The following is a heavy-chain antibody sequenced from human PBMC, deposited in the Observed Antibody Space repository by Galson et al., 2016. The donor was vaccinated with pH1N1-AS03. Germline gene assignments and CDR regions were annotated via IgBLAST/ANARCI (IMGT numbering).Heavy chain of an antibody. J-gene: IGHJ5*02. CDR1: GFTLSHYG. CDR2: VSYDGSNK. Sequence: SLRLSCAASGFTLSHYGMHWVRQAPGKGLECVAVVSYDGSNKYYGDSVKGRFTISRDNSKNTLFLQVNGLRPEDTGVYYCARESRGVGAIEVGFDPWGQGSLCTVSS. CDR3: ARESRGVGAIEVGFDP. D-gene: IGHD1-26*01. V-gene: IGHV3-30*01.